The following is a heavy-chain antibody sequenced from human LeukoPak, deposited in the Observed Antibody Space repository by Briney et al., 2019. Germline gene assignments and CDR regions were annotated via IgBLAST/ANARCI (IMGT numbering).Heavy chain of an antibody. V-gene: IGHV3-74*01. CDR2: INTDGSST. D-gene: IGHD3-3*01. J-gene: IGHJ3*02. Sequence: GGSLRLSFAASGFTFSSYWMHWVRQAPGKGLVWVSRINTDGSSTSYADSVKGRFTISRDNAKNTLYLQMNSLRAEDTAVYYCARGGRYYDFWSGPGSDAFDIWGQGTMVTVSS. CDR3: ARGGRYYDFWSGPGSDAFDI. CDR1: GFTFSSYW.